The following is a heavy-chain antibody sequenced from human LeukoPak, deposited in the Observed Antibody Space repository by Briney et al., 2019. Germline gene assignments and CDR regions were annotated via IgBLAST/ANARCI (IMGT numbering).Heavy chain of an antibody. CDR1: GFTFSSYA. Sequence: GGSLRLSCAASGFTFSSYAMSWVRQAPGKGLEWVSAISGSGGSTYYADSVKGRFTISRDNSKNTLYLQMNSLRAEDTAVYFCARKGHCSGGSCYSVLDYFDFWGQGTLVTVSS. V-gene: IGHV3-23*01. CDR3: ARKGHCSGGSCYSVLDYFDF. CDR2: ISGSGGST. D-gene: IGHD2-15*01. J-gene: IGHJ4*02.